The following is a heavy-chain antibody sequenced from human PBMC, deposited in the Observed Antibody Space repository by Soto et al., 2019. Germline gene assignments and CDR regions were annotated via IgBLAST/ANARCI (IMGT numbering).Heavy chain of an antibody. J-gene: IGHJ4*02. CDR2: INLSNGDT. CDR1: GYSFTTYY. V-gene: IGHV1-46*01. CDR3: ARELPGAEVGFDY. Sequence: QVQLVQSGAEVKKPGASVTVSCKASGYSFTTYYIHWARQAPGEGLEWMGMINLSNGDTNYAREFLGRVPMTRDTSANTVYMDLSSISSEDTAVYYCARELPGAEVGFDYGGQGTLVTVSS.